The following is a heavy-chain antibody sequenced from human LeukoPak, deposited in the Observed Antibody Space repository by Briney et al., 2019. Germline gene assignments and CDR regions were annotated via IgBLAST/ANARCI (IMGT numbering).Heavy chain of an antibody. Sequence: GESLKISCKGSGYSFTSYWIGWVRQMPGRGLEWMGIIYPGDSDTRYSPSFQGQVTISADKSISTAYLQWSSLKASDTAMYYCARLVFVRGVRNNWFDPWGQGTLVTVSS. J-gene: IGHJ5*02. D-gene: IGHD3-10*01. CDR1: GYSFTSYW. V-gene: IGHV5-51*01. CDR3: ARLVFVRGVRNNWFDP. CDR2: IYPGDSDT.